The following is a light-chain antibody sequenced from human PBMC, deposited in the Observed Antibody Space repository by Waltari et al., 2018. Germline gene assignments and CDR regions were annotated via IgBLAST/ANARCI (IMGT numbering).Light chain of an antibody. CDR2: YDS. J-gene: IGLJ3*02. CDR3: QVWDSSSDHPRV. Sequence: SYVLTQPPSVSVATGKTARITCGGNNLGSKSVHWYQQKPGQAPVLVIYYDSDRPSGIPERFSGSNSGNTATLTISRVEAGDEADYYCQVWDSSSDHPRVFGGGTKLTVL. CDR1: NLGSKS. V-gene: IGLV3-21*04.